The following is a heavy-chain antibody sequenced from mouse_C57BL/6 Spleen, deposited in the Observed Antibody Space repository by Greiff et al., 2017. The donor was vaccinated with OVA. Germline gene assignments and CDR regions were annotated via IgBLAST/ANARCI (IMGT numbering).Heavy chain of an antibody. CDR1: TSYW. Sequence: QVQLQQPGAELVKPGASVKMSFTSYWITWVKQRPGQGLEWIGDIYPGSGSTNYNEKFKSKATLTVDTSSSTAYMQLSSLTSEDSAVYYCARLLGEDYFDYWGQGTTLTVSS. V-gene: IGHV1-55*01. CDR2: IYPGSGST. CDR3: ARLLGEDYFDY. J-gene: IGHJ2*01. D-gene: IGHD1-1*01.